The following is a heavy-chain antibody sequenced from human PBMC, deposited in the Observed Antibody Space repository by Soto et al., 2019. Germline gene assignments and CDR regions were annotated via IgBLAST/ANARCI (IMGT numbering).Heavy chain of an antibody. CDR1: GLTFDDHA. CDR3: ANDWVGGGLEYFYGVDV. J-gene: IGHJ6*02. Sequence: GGSLRLSCAASGLTFDDHAMHWVRQAPGKGLEWVSGISWNGGRTAYADSVKGRFTISRDNAKNSLYLQMNSLRVEDTALYYCANDWVGGGLEYFYGVDVWGHRTTVTVSS. V-gene: IGHV3-9*01. CDR2: ISWNGGRT. D-gene: IGHD3-16*01.